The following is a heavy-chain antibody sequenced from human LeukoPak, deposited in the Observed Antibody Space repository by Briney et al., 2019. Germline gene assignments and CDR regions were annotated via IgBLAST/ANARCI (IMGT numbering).Heavy chain of an antibody. J-gene: IGHJ6*02. CDR1: GGSISSYY. CDR3: ARGYGWDYYYYGMDV. Sequence: PSETLSLTCTVSGGSISSYYWSGIRQPPGKGLEWIGYIYYSGSTNYNPSLKSRVTISVDTSKNQFSLKLSSVTAADTAVYYCARGYGWDYYYYGMDVWGQGTTVTVSS. CDR2: IYYSGST. D-gene: IGHD3-10*01. V-gene: IGHV4-59*01.